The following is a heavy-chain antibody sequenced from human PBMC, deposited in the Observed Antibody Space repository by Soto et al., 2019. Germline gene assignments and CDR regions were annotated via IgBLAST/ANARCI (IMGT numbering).Heavy chain of an antibody. Sequence: PSETLSLTCAVSGGSISSGGYSWSWIRQPPGKGLEWIGYIYHSGSTYYNPSLKSRVTISVDRSKNQFSLKLSSVTAADSAVYYCARVPDRWGQGTLVTVSS. V-gene: IGHV4-30-2*01. J-gene: IGHJ5*02. CDR3: ARVPDR. CDR2: IYHSGST. CDR1: GGSISSGGYS. D-gene: IGHD2-2*01.